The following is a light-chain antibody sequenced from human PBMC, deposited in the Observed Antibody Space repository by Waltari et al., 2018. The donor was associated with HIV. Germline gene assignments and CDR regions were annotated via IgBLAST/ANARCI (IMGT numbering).Light chain of an antibody. CDR3: QQYYGSPGT. CDR1: QSIIVW. Sequence: DLQMTKSPSTLSASVGDRVTITCRASQSIIVWLAWYQQKPGKAPKLLIYKASSLESGVPSRFSGSGSGTEFTLTISSLQPDDFATYYCQQYYGSPGTFGQGTKVEIK. CDR2: KAS. J-gene: IGKJ1*01. V-gene: IGKV1-5*03.